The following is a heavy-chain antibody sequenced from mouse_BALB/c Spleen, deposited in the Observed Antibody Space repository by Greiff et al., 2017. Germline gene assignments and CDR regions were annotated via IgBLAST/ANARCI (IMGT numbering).Heavy chain of an antibody. V-gene: IGHV5-9-3*01. CDR3: ARHAGYGSLYWYFDV. Sequence: EVQGVESGGGLVKPGGSLKLSCAASGFTFSSYAMSWVRQTPEKRLEWVATISSGGSYTYYPDSVKGRFTISRDNAKNTLYLQMSSLRSEDTAMYYCARHAGYGSLYWYFDVWGAGTTVTVSS. CDR1: GFTFSSYA. CDR2: ISSGGSYT. D-gene: IGHD1-1*01. J-gene: IGHJ1*01.